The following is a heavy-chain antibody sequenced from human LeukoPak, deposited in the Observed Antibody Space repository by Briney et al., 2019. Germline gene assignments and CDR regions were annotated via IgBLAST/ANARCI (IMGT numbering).Heavy chain of an antibody. J-gene: IGHJ3*02. V-gene: IGHV1-69*13. D-gene: IGHD1-26*01. Sequence: ASVKVSCKASGGTFSSYAISWVRQAPGQGLEWMGGIIPIFGTANYAQKFQGRVTITADESTSTAYMELSSLRSEDTAVYYCARDREWELQGAFDIWGQGTMVTVSS. CDR2: IIPIFGTA. CDR1: GGTFSSYA. CDR3: ARDREWELQGAFDI.